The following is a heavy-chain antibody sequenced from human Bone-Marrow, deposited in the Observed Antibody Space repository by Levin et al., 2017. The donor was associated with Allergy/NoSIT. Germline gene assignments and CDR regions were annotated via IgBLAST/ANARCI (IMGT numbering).Heavy chain of an antibody. CDR1: GGSIRTYY. CDR2: IYYSGST. J-gene: IGHJ3*01. Sequence: SSETLPLTCTVSGGSIRTYYWNWIRQPPGKGLEWIGSIYYSGSTKYNPSLRGRVSISVDMSKNQFSLNLGSVTAADTAVYYCARDQITRRAGNTWAFDVWGQGSMVTVSS. CDR3: ARDQITRRAGNTWAFDV. D-gene: IGHD1/OR15-1a*01. V-gene: IGHV4-59*01.